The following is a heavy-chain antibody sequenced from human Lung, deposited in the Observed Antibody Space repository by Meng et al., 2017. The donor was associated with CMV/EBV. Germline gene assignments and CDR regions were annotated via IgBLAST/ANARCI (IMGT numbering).Heavy chain of an antibody. Sequence: SXTXSLXCTVSGSSISSGYYWGWIRQPPGKGLEWIGTIYRGGTTYYNSPLKSRVTISVDTSKNQFSLKMSSVTAADTAVYYCAILLWGTSVPNGTPWGQGXLVTVSS. CDR3: AILLWGTSVPNGTP. CDR2: IYRGGTT. CDR1: GSSISSGYY. D-gene: IGHD4-17*01. J-gene: IGHJ4*02. V-gene: IGHV4-38-2*02.